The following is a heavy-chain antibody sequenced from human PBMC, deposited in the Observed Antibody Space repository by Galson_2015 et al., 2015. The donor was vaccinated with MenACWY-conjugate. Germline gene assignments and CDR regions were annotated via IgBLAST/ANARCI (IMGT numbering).Heavy chain of an antibody. D-gene: IGHD3-9*01. CDR3: AKEVVKQYEMLTGYYSD. CDR2: ISDSGRFT. CDR1: GFTFSSYA. V-gene: IGHV3-23*01. J-gene: IGHJ4*02. Sequence: SLRLSCAASGFTFSSYAMTWVRQAPGKGLEWVSTISDSGRFTYYGDSVKGRFTISRDNSNNAVFLQMNNVRADDTASYYCAKEVVKQYEMLTGYYSDSGQGTLVTVSS.